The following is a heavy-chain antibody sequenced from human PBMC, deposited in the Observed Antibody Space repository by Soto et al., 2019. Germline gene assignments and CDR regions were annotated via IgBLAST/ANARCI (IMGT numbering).Heavy chain of an antibody. CDR2: IYNDGKT. CDR3: VRPLPSGQNYGMDV. J-gene: IGHJ6*02. D-gene: IGHD3-10*01. V-gene: IGHV3-53*01. CDR1: GLNVSNNY. Sequence: EVQLVESGGGLIQPGGSLKLSCAASGLNVSNNYMSWVRQAPGKGLEWVSVIYNDGKTYYADSVKGRFTISRDTSKNTLHLQMDSLRDEDTAVYYCVRPLPSGQNYGMDVWGQGTTVTVSS.